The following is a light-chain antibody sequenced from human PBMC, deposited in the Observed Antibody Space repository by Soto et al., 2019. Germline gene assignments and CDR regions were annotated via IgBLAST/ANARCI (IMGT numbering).Light chain of an antibody. CDR3: SSYTSSSTYV. CDR2: DVS. Sequence: QSVPTQPASVSGSPGQSITISCTGTSSEVGGYNYVSWYQQHPGKAPKLMIYDVSNRPSGVSNRFPGSKSGNTASLTISGLQAEDEADYYCSSYTSSSTYVFGTGTKATVL. V-gene: IGLV2-14*01. CDR1: SSEVGGYNY. J-gene: IGLJ1*01.